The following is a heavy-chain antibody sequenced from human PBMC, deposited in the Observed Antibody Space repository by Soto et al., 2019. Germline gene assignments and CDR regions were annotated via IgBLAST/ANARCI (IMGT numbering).Heavy chain of an antibody. CDR3: ARHGRRVPAAIDY. CDR1: GGSISSSSYY. CDR2: IYYSGST. V-gene: IGHV4-39*01. J-gene: IGHJ4*02. Sequence: QLQLQESGPGLVKPSETLSLTCTVSGGSISSSSYYWGWIRQPPGKGLEWIGSIYYSGSTNYNPSLKSRVTISVDTSKNQFSLKLSSVTAADTAVYYCARHGRRVPAAIDYWGQGTLVTVSS. D-gene: IGHD2-2*01.